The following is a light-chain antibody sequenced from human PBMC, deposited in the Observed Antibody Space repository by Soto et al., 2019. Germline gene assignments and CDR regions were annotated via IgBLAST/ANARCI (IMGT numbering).Light chain of an antibody. CDR3: QSYDSSLSGWV. CDR1: SSNIGANYD. Sequence: QSVLTQPPSVSGAPGQRVTISCTGSSSNIGANYDVHWYQQRPGTAPKLLIFANSNRPSGVPDRFSGSKSGTSASLVITGLQAEDEADYYCQSYDSSLSGWVFGGGTKLTVL. J-gene: IGLJ3*02. CDR2: ANS. V-gene: IGLV1-40*01.